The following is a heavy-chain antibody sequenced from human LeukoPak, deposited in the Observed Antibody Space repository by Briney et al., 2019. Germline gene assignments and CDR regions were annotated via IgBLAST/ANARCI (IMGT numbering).Heavy chain of an antibody. J-gene: IGHJ6*02. V-gene: IGHV1-69*04. Sequence: ASVKVSCKASGGTFSSYAISWVRQAPGQGLEWVGRIIPILGIANYAQKFQGRVTITADKSTSTAYMELSSLRSEDTAVYYCASGSTVAGTYYNYGMDVWGQGTTVTVSS. CDR3: ASGSTVAGTYYNYGMDV. CDR1: GGTFSSYA. D-gene: IGHD6-19*01. CDR2: IIPILGIA.